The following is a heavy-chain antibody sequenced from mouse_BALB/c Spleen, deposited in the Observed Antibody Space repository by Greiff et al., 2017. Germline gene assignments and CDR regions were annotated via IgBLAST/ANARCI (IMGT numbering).Heavy chain of an antibody. CDR3: ARCYYGYDWFAY. V-gene: IGHV3-8*02. CDR2: ISYSGST. Sequence: EVMLVESGPSLVKPSQTLSLTCSVTGDSITSGYWNWIRKFPGNKLEYMGYISYSGSTYYNPSLKSRISITRDTSKNQYYLQLNSVTTEDTATYYCARCYYGYDWFAYWGQGTLVTVSA. D-gene: IGHD2-2*01. J-gene: IGHJ3*01. CDR1: GDSITSGY.